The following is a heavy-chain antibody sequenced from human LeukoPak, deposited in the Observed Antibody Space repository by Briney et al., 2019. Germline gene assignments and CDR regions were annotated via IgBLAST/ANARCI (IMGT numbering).Heavy chain of an antibody. CDR2: ISSSSSYI. CDR1: GFTFSSYS. V-gene: IGHV3-21*01. CDR3: AREYNWNDSGADY. J-gene: IGHJ4*02. D-gene: IGHD1-20*01. Sequence: PGGSLRLSCAASGFTFSSYSMNWVRQAPGKGLEWVSSISSSSSYIYYADSVKGRFTISRDNAKNSLYLQMNSLRAEDTAVYYCAREYNWNDSGADYWGQGTLVTVSS.